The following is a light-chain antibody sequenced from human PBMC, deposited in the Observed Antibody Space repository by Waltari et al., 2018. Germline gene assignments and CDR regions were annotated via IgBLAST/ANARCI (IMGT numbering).Light chain of an antibody. Sequence: SYELTQPPSVSVSPGQTASVTCPGDKLGEKYTCWYQQKPGQSPVLVMYQDNKRPSGIPGRFCGYNSGKTATLTISGTQGMDEADYYCQAWDSSSYVFGTGTKVTVL. V-gene: IGLV3-1*01. CDR2: QDN. J-gene: IGLJ1*01. CDR1: KLGEKY. CDR3: QAWDSSSYV.